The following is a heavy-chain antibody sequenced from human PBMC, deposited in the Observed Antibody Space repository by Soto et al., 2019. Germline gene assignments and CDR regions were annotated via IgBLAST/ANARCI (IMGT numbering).Heavy chain of an antibody. J-gene: IGHJ3*02. D-gene: IGHD3-3*01. CDR1: GFTFSSYA. CDR2: ISGSGGST. V-gene: IGHV3-23*01. Sequence: GGSLRLSCAASGFTFSSYAMSWVRQAPGKGLEWVSAISGSGGSTYYADSVKGRFTISRDNSKNTLYLQMNSLRAEDTAVYYFAKDLHYDFWSGLRSDAFDIWGQGTMVTVSS. CDR3: AKDLHYDFWSGLRSDAFDI.